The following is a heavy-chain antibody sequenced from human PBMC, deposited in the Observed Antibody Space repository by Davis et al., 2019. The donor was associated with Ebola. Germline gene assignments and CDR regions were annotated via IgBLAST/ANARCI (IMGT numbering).Heavy chain of an antibody. D-gene: IGHD7-27*01. J-gene: IGHJ4*02. Sequence: PGGSLRLSCAVSGFTFSRYAMHWVRQAPGKGLEWVSLISFDGRKIFYADSVEGRFTISRDDSEDTLYLLMNSLRPEDTAMYYCAKTGGHANAIDSWGQGTLVTVSS. CDR3: AKTGGHANAIDS. CDR2: ISFDGRKI. V-gene: IGHV3-30*04. CDR1: GFTFSRYA.